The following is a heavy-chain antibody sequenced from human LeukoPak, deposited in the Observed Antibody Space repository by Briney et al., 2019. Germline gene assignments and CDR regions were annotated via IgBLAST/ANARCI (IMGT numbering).Heavy chain of an antibody. J-gene: IGHJ4*02. D-gene: IGHD4-11*01. CDR3: ARGEVTVLHSIPYY. Sequence: PGGSLRLSCAASGFTFGYYAMHWVRQAPGKGLEFVAVISFDGSTSYYADSVKGQFTISRDNSKNTLYLQAHSLRAEDTAIYFCARGEVTVLHSIPYYWGQGTLVAVSS. CDR1: GFTFGYYA. CDR2: ISFDGSTS. V-gene: IGHV3-30-3*01.